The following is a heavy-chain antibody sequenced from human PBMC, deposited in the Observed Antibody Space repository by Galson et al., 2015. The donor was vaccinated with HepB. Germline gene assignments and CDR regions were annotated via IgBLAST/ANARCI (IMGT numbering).Heavy chain of an antibody. CDR1: GFTFTSSA. Sequence: VKVSCKASGFTFTSSAMQWVRQARGQRLEWIGWIVVGSGNTNYAQKFQERVTITRDMSTSTAYMELSSLRSEDTAVYYCAAIPYYYDSSGYYYGNFDLWGRGTLVTVSS. CDR3: AAIPYYYDSSGYYYGNFDL. D-gene: IGHD3-22*01. CDR2: IVVGSGNT. J-gene: IGHJ2*01. V-gene: IGHV1-58*02.